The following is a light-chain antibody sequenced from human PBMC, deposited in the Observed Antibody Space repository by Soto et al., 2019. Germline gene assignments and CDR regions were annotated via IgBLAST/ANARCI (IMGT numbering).Light chain of an antibody. CDR3: QQRSNSEIT. J-gene: IGKJ3*01. V-gene: IGKV3-11*01. CDR1: QSVSSY. Sequence: EIVLTQSPATLSLSPGERATLSCRASQSVSSYLAWYQQKPGQAPRLLIFDASNGATGIPARFSGSGSGTDFTLTISSLEPEDFAVYYCQQRSNSEITFGPGTKVDIK. CDR2: DAS.